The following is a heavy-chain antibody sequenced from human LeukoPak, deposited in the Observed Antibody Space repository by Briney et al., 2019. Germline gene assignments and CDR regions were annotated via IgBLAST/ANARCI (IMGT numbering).Heavy chain of an antibody. Sequence: SETLSLTCAVYGGSFSGYYWSWIRQPPGKGLEWIGEINHSGSTNYNPSLKSRVTISVDTSKNQFSLKLSSVTAADTAVYYCAGFHTYSDRYDFWSGYHHYFDYWGQGTLVTVSS. J-gene: IGHJ4*02. V-gene: IGHV4-34*01. CDR1: GGSFSGYY. D-gene: IGHD3-3*01. CDR2: INHSGST. CDR3: AGFHTYSDRYDFWSGYHHYFDY.